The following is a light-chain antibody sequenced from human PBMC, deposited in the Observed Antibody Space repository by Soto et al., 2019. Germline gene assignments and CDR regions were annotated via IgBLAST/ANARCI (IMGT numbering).Light chain of an antibody. Sequence: QSVLTQPASVSGSPGQSITISCTGTSSDVSAYNYVPWYQQHPGKAPKLMIYDVNNRPSGVSNRFSGSKSGNTASLTISGLQAEDEADYYCSSYTSSSTEVFGTGTKVTVL. CDR3: SSYTSSSTEV. CDR2: DVN. CDR1: SSDVSAYNY. J-gene: IGLJ1*01. V-gene: IGLV2-14*01.